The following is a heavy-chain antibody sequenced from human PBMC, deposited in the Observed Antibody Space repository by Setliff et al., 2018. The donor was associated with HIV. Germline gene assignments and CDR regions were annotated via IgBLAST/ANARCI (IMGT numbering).Heavy chain of an antibody. Sequence: ASVKVSCKASGYIFSTYYIHWVRQAPGHGLEWMGIINPSSTSTDYAQKFQGRLTLTRDTSTGTVYMHLNNLRSDDTAVYYCARVYCSTTSCNDEYYFDYWGQGTLVTVS. CDR3: ARVYCSTTSCNDEYYFDY. CDR2: INPSSTST. CDR1: GYIFSTYY. D-gene: IGHD2-2*01. J-gene: IGHJ4*02. V-gene: IGHV1-46*01.